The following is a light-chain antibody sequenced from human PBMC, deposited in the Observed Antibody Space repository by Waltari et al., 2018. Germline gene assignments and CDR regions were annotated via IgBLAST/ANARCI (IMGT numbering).Light chain of an antibody. CDR2: DDS. CDR1: NIRFKA. J-gene: IGLJ3*02. Sequence: YVLTQPPSVSVAPGQTARLPCGGDNIRFKAVHWYQQKTGQAPMLLLYDDSVRPSGIPERFSGAKSGDTATLTITRVEAGDEADYYCQVWDTDSDHLFGGGTKLTVL. V-gene: IGLV3-21*02. CDR3: QVWDTDSDHL.